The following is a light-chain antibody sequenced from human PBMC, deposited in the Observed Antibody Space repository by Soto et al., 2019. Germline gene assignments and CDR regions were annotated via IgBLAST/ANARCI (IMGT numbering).Light chain of an antibody. J-gene: IGKJ2*02. CDR3: QQYYRSCT. V-gene: IGKV1-5*01. CDR2: DAS. CDR1: QSVTDW. Sequence: DIQLTQSPSTLSASVGDRVTITCRASQSVTDWLAWYQQKPGKAPKLLIYDASSLQSGVPSRFSGSGSGTEISLTISSLQHDDFATYYCQQYYRSCTFRKGTKVEIK.